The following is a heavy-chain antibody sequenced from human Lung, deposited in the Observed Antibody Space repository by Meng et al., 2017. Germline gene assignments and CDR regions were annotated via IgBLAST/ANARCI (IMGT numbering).Heavy chain of an antibody. CDR2: ISDNGGST. CDR3: AIDRGYSSSTFVDH. V-gene: IGHV3-23*01. CDR1: GFRFSNYA. D-gene: IGHD6-6*01. Sequence: EVQLLESGGDLVQPGGCVRLSCGGSGFRFSNYAMSWVRQAPGKGPEWVSAISDNGGSTYYRDSVKGRFTMSRDNSKNTLYLQMNSLRAEDTAVYYCAIDRGYSSSTFVDHWGQGTLVTVSS. J-gene: IGHJ4*02.